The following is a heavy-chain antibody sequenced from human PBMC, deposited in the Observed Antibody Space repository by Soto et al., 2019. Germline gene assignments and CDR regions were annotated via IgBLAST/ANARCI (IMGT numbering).Heavy chain of an antibody. D-gene: IGHD3-3*01. V-gene: IGHV1-58*01. Sequence: PVKASCEASGLSLTSLAAQWARHHRGQSHEWKGWIFLCNNNTNYAQKFQESVTITRDMSTSTAYMELSRVGAEDTAVYYFAADPTIFGVVAEVPEYYYGMDVLGKGTTDTVSP. CDR2: IFLCNNNT. CDR1: GLSLTSLA. J-gene: IGHJ6*04. CDR3: AADPTIFGVVAEVPEYYYGMDV.